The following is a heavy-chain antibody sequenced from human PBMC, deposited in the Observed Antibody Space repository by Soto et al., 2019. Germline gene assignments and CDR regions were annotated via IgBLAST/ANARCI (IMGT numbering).Heavy chain of an antibody. V-gene: IGHV3-30*18. Sequence: PGGSLRLSCAASEFTFSSYGMHWVRRAPGKGLEWVAVISYDGSNKYYADSVKGRFTISRDNSKITLYLQMNSLRAEDTAVYYCAKVILGITGPTWAGKGGLDYWGQGTLVTVSS. CDR1: EFTFSSYG. D-gene: IGHD3-10*01. CDR3: AKVILGITGPTWAGKGGLDY. CDR2: ISYDGSNK. J-gene: IGHJ4*02.